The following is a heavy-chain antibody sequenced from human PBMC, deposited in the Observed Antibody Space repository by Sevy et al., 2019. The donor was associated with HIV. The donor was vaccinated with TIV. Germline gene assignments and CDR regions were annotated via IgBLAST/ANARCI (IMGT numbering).Heavy chain of an antibody. CDR3: ANKRGYSHGPFDY. CDR2: IHFSGAT. D-gene: IGHD5-12*01. J-gene: IGHJ4*02. Sequence: SETLSLTCTVSGGSISSSDSYWSWIRQPPGKGLEWIGYIHFSGATYYNPFLKSRVAMSVDTSERQFSLCLSFMTAAYTAVYYCANKRGYSHGPFDYWGQGALVTVSS. V-gene: IGHV4-30-4*01. CDR1: GGSISSSDSY.